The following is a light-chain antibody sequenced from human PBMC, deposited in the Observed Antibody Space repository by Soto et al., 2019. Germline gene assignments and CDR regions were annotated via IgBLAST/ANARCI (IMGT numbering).Light chain of an antibody. CDR2: TAS. CDR1: QGISSY. Sequence: DIQLTQSPSFLSASVGDRVTITCRASQGISSYLAWYQQKPGKAPNLLIHTASTLQTGVPSRFSDSGSGTEFTLTISSLQPEDFATYYCQQRHSYPITFGQGTRLENK. V-gene: IGKV1-9*01. CDR3: QQRHSYPIT. J-gene: IGKJ5*01.